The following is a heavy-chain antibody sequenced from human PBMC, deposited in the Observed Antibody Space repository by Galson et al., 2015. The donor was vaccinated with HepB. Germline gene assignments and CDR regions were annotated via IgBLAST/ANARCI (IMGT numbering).Heavy chain of an antibody. CDR2: IYYSGST. J-gene: IGHJ4*02. Sequence: SETLSLTCTVSGGSISSSSYYWGWIRQPPGKGLEWIGSIYYSGSTYYNPSLKSRVTISVDTSKNQFSLKLSSVTAADTAVYYCARGISSGYLIPFDYWGQGTLVTVPS. V-gene: IGHV4-39*01. CDR1: GGSISSSSYY. CDR3: ARGISSGYLIPFDY. D-gene: IGHD3-22*01.